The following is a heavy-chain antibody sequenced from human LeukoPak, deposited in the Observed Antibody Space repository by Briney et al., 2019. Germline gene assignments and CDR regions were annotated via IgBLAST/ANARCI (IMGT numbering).Heavy chain of an antibody. CDR2: INPNSGGT. V-gene: IGHV1-2*02. CDR1: GYTFTGYY. Sequence: ASVKVSCKASGYTFTGYYMHWVRQAPGQGLEWMGWINPNSGGTNYAQKFQGRVTMTRDTSISTAYMELSRLRSDDTAVYYCARMTRPQSKYHFDYWGQGTLVTVSS. J-gene: IGHJ4*02. CDR3: ARMTRPQSKYHFDY. D-gene: IGHD2-2*02.